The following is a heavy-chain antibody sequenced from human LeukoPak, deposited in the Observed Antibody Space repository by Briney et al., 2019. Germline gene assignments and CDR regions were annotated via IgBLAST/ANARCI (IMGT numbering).Heavy chain of an antibody. J-gene: IGHJ3*02. V-gene: IGHV4-39*01. CDR1: GDSINNRSYY. Sequence: SETLSLTCTVSGDSINNRSYYWGWIRQPPGKGLGWIGSFYYSGSSYYPSLKSRVSMTVDTTKNQFSLKLTTVTAADTAVYYCARLVAGQAFDSWGQGTVVIVSS. CDR3: ARLVAGQAFDS. CDR2: FYYSGSS.